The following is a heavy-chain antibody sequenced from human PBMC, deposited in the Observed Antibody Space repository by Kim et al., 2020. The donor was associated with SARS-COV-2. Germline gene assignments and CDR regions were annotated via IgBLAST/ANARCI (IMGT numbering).Heavy chain of an antibody. D-gene: IGHD3-16*02. CDR3: AKTFTFGGVIVPLPGVDYYYGMDV. V-gene: IGHV3-30*18. Sequence: GGSLRLSCAASGFTFSSYGMHWVRQAPGKGLEWVAVISYDGSNKYYADSVKGRFTISRDNSKNTLYLQMNSLRAEDTAVYYCAKTFTFGGVIVPLPGVDYYYGMDVWGQGTTVTVSS. CDR2: ISYDGSNK. CDR1: GFTFSSYG. J-gene: IGHJ6*02.